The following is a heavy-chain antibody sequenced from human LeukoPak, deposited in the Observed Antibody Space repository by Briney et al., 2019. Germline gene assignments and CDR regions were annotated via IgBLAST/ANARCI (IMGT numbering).Heavy chain of an antibody. V-gene: IGHV3-23*01. CDR3: AKDDFWSGYPYLDAFDI. CDR2: ISGSGGST. CDR1: GFTFSSYA. J-gene: IGHJ3*02. D-gene: IGHD3-3*01. Sequence: GGSLRLSCAASGFTFSSYAMSWVRQAPGKGLEWVSVISGSGGSTYYANSVKGRFTISRDNSKNTLYLQMNSLRAEDTAVYYCAKDDFWSGYPYLDAFDIWGQGTMVTVSS.